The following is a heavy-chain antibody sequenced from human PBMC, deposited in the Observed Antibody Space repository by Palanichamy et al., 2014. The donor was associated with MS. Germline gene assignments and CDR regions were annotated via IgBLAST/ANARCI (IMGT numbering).Heavy chain of an antibody. CDR2: FYHTGST. V-gene: IGHV4-39*01. CDR1: GGSISSSSHF. Sequence: QLQLQESGPRLVKPSETLSLNCTVSGGSISSSSHFWAWIRQPPGKGLDWIGTFYHTGSTYQNPSLTSRVSISGDTSKNQFSLKLFSVTAADTAVYYRARVVVPAGYYYYYMDVWGKGTTVTVSS. J-gene: IGHJ6*03. D-gene: IGHD2-2*01. CDR3: ARVVVPAGYYYYYMDV.